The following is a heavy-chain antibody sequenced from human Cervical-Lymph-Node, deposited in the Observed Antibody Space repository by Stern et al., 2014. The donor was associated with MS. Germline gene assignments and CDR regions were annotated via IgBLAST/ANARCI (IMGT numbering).Heavy chain of an antibody. CDR2: SYPGDSDP. V-gene: IGHV5-51*01. CDR1: GYSFTLYW. Sequence: EVQLVESGAEMKKPGESLKISCKGSGYSFTLYWIGWVGPMPGKGLEWMWISYPGDSDPRYSPSVQGQVTISADKSISTAYLQWSSLKASDTAMYYCAALVRGSYFYWGQGTLVTVSS. CDR3: AALVRGSYFY. D-gene: IGHD1-26*01. J-gene: IGHJ4*02.